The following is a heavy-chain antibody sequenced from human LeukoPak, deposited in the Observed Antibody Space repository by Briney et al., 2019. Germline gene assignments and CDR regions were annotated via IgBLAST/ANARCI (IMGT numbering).Heavy chain of an antibody. CDR3: ARDPILTGYYFDY. CDR2: IIPIFGTA. CDR1: GGTFSSYA. Sequence: ASVKVSCKAPGGTFSSYAISWVRQAPGQGLEWMGGIIPIFGTANYAQKFQGRVTITADESTSTAYMELSSLRSEDTAVYYCARDPILTGYYFDYWGQGTLVTVSS. V-gene: IGHV1-69*13. J-gene: IGHJ4*02. D-gene: IGHD3-9*01.